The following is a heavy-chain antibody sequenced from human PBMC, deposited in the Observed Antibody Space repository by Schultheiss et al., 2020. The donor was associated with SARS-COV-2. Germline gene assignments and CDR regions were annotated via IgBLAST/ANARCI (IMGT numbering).Heavy chain of an antibody. D-gene: IGHD2-2*01. J-gene: IGHJ4*02. V-gene: IGHV3-9*01. CDR1: GFTFDDYA. CDR3: AREGVVPAAMDGDY. Sequence: GGSLRLSCAASGFTFDDYAMHWVRQAPGKGLEWVSGISWNSGSIGYADSVKGRFTISRDNAKNSLYLQMNSLRAEDTAVYYCAREGVVPAAMDGDYWGQGPLVTVSS. CDR2: ISWNSGSI.